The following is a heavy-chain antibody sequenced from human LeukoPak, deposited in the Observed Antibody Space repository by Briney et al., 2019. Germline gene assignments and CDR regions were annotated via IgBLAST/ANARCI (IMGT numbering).Heavy chain of an antibody. D-gene: IGHD6-13*01. J-gene: IGHJ4*02. Sequence: SEPLSLTCTVSGGSISSSSYYWGWIRQPPGKGLEWIGSIYYSGSTYYNPSLKSRVTISVDTSKNQFSLKLSSVTAADTAVYYCASPIAAAGRGGDYWGQGTLVTVSS. CDR3: ASPIAAAGRGGDY. CDR2: IYYSGST. V-gene: IGHV4-39*01. CDR1: GGSISSSSYY.